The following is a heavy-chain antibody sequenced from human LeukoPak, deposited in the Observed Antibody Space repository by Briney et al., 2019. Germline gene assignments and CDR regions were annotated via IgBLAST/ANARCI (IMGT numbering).Heavy chain of an antibody. Sequence: PGGSLRLSCAASGFTFSNAWMSWVRQAPGKGLEWGGRIKSKTDGGTTDYAAPVKGRFTISRDYSKNTLYLQMNSLRTEDTAVYYCTVTLSSWWGNEDDYCGQGSLVTVSS. CDR2: IKSKTDGGTT. CDR3: TVTLSSWWGNEDDY. J-gene: IGHJ4*02. D-gene: IGHD6-13*01. V-gene: IGHV3-15*01. CDR1: GFTFSNAW.